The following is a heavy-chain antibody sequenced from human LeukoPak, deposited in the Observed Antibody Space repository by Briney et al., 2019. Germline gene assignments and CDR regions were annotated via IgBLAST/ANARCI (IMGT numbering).Heavy chain of an antibody. CDR2: INNDGSST. CDR1: GFTFSSYS. CDR3: ARDFQMTI. V-gene: IGHV3-74*01. J-gene: IGHJ3*02. Sequence: GGSLRLSCAASGFTFSSYSMNWVRQAPGKGLVWVARINNDGSSTTYADSVQGRFSISRDNAKNTLYLQMNSLRAEDTAVFYCARDFQMTIWGQGTMVTVSS.